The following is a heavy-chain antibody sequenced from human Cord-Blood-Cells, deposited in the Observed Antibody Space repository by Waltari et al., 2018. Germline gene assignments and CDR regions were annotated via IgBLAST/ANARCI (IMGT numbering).Heavy chain of an antibody. CDR1: GDSISSYY. D-gene: IGHD6-13*01. V-gene: IGHV4-59*01. Sequence: QVQLQESGPGLVKPSETLSLTCTVSGDSISSYYWSWIRQPPGKGLEWIGYIYYSGSTNYNPSLKSRVTISVDTSKNQFSLKLSSVTAVDTAVYYCARDGGSSSWYAEYFQHWGQDTLVTVSS. CDR3: ARDGGSSSWYAEYFQH. CDR2: IYYSGST. J-gene: IGHJ1*01.